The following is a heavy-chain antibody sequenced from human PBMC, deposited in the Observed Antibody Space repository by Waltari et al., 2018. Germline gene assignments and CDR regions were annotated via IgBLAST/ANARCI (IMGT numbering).Heavy chain of an antibody. J-gene: IGHJ1*01. CDR2: IYHSGST. Sequence: QVQLQESGPGLVKPSETLSLTCAVSGYSISSGYYWGWIRQPPGTGLEWIGSIYHSGSTYENPSLKSRVTISVDTSKNQFSLKLSSVTAADTAVYYCASSGGGYFQHWGQGTLVTVSS. V-gene: IGHV4-38-2*01. CDR3: ASSGGGYFQH. CDR1: GYSISSGYY. D-gene: IGHD1-26*01.